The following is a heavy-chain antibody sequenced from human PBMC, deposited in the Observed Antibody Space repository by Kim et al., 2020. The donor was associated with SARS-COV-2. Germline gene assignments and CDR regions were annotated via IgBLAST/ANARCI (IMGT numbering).Heavy chain of an antibody. V-gene: IGHV4-59*13. CDR3: ARVAGYCSSTSCYADYDFDY. D-gene: IGHD2-2*01. J-gene: IGHJ4*02. CDR2: IYYSGST. CDR1: GGSISSYY. Sequence: SETLSLTCTVSGGSISSYYWSWIRQPPGKGLEWIGYIYYSGSTKYNPSLKSRVTISVDTSKNQFSLKLSSVTAADTAVYYCARVAGYCSSTSCYADYDFDYWGQGTLVTVSS.